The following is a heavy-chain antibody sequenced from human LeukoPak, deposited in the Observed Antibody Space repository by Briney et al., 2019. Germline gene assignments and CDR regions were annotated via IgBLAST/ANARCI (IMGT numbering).Heavy chain of an antibody. V-gene: IGHV3-11*01. CDR2: ISSSGSTI. D-gene: IGHD3-22*01. CDR1: GFIFSDYY. J-gene: IGHJ4*02. CDR3: ARPTDYYDSSGYRH. Sequence: PGGSLRLSCAASGFIFSDYYMSWIRQAPGKGLEWVSYISSSGSTIYYADSVKGRFTISRDNAKNSLYLQMNSLRAEDTAVYYCARPTDYYDSSGYRHWGQGTLVTVSS.